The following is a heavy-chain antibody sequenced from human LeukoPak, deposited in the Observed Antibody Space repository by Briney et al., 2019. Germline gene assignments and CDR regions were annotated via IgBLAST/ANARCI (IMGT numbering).Heavy chain of an antibody. CDR1: GGTFSSYA. D-gene: IGHD2-2*01. CDR3: ARDSCRSTSCHEYNWFDP. Sequence: SVKVSCKASGGTFSSYAISWVRQAPGQGLEWMGGIIPIFGTANYAQKFQGRVTITADESTSTAYMELSSLRSEDTAVYYCARDSCRSTSCHEYNWFDPWGQGTLVTVSS. J-gene: IGHJ5*02. V-gene: IGHV1-69*13. CDR2: IIPIFGTA.